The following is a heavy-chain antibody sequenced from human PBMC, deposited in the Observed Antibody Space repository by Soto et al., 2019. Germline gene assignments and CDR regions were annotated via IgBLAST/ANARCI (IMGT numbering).Heavy chain of an antibody. CDR3: ARDRWVSYSRYDWHFDY. CDR2: ISSGGTNI. J-gene: IGHJ4*02. D-gene: IGHD5-12*01. V-gene: IGHV3-48*03. CDR1: GFPFSSYE. Sequence: HPGGSLRLSCTASGFPFSSYEMNWVRQAPGKGLEWISYISSGGTNIYYADPVKGRFTISRDTAQNSVDLQMNSLRAEDTAVYYCARDRWVSYSRYDWHFDYWDKGTLLTVSS.